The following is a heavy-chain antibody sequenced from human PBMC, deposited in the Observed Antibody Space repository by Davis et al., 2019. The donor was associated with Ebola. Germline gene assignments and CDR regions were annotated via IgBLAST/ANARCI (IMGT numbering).Heavy chain of an antibody. D-gene: IGHD5-12*01. CDR2: IWYDGSNK. V-gene: IGHV3-33*01. Sequence: GGSLRLSCAASGFTFSSYGMHWVRQAPGKGLEWVAVIWYDGSNKYYADSVKGRFTISRDNSKNTLYLQMNSLRAEDTAVYYCARGRRRYSGYYSYYYYGMDVWGQGTTVTVSS. J-gene: IGHJ6*02. CDR1: GFTFSSYG. CDR3: ARGRRRYSGYYSYYYYGMDV.